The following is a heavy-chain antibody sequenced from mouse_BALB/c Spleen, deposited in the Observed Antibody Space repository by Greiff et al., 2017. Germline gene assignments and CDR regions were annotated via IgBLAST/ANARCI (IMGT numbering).Heavy chain of an antibody. CDR2: ISSGGSYT. CDR3: ARQGGTMITFDY. V-gene: IGHV5-6*02. Sequence: DVMLVESGGDLVKPGGSLKLSCAASGFTFSSYGMSWVRQTPDKRLEWVATISSGGSYTYYPDSVKGRFTISRDNAKNTLYLQMSSLKSEDTAMYYCARQGGTMITFDYWGQGTTLTVSS. CDR1: GFTFSSYG. D-gene: IGHD2-4*01. J-gene: IGHJ2*01.